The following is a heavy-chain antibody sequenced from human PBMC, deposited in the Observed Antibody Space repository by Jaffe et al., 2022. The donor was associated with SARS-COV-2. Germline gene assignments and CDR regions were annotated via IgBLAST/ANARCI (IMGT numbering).Heavy chain of an antibody. J-gene: IGHJ5*02. V-gene: IGHV4-38-2*02. CDR2: IYHSGST. CDR3: ALGGEVMFDP. CDR1: GYSISSGYY. Sequence: QVQLQESGPGLVKPSETLSLTCTVSGYSISSGYYWGWIRQPPGKGLEWIGSIYHSGSTYYNPSLKSRVTISVDTSKNQFSLKLSSVTAADTAVYYCALGGEVMFDPWGQGTLVTVSS. D-gene: IGHD2-15*01.